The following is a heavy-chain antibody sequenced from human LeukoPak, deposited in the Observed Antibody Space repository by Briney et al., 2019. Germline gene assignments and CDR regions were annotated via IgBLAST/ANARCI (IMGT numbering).Heavy chain of an antibody. D-gene: IGHD2-2*01. Sequence: GGSLRLSCAASGFTFSSYWMSWVRQAPGKGLEWVATIRQDGSQKYYVDSVKGRFTISRDNAKNSLYLQMNSLRAEDTAVYYCAKGLVEYCSSTSCYLVLDYGAKGTLVTVSS. CDR1: GFTFSSYW. V-gene: IGHV3-7*01. CDR2: IRQDGSQK. J-gene: IGHJ4*02. CDR3: AKGLVEYCSSTSCYLVLDY.